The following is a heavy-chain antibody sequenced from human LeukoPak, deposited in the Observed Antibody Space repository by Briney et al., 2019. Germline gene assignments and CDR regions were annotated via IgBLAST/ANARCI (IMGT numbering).Heavy chain of an antibody. CDR3: ASFHLRGYQLLWPNDAFDI. V-gene: IGHV3-21*01. D-gene: IGHD2-2*01. CDR2: ISSSSSYI. Sequence: GGSLRLSCAASGFTFSSYSMNWVRQAPGKGLEWVSSISSSSSYIYYADSVKGRFTISGDNAKNSLYLQMNSLRAEDTAVYYCASFHLRGYQLLWPNDAFDIWGQGTMVTVSS. J-gene: IGHJ3*02. CDR1: GFTFSSYS.